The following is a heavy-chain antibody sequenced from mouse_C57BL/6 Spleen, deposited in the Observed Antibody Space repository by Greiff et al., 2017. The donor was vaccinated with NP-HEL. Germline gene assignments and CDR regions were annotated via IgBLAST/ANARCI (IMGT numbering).Heavy chain of an antibody. V-gene: IGHV5-9-1*02. CDR2: ISSGGDYI. D-gene: IGHD1-1*01. Sequence: DVMLVESGEGLVKPGGSLKLSCAASGFTFSSYAMSWVRQTPEKRLEWVAYISSGGDYIYYADTVKGRFTISRDNARNTLYLQMSSLKSEDTAMYYCTRGPFYYYGSSYGYFDVWGTGTTVTVSS. J-gene: IGHJ1*03. CDR1: GFTFSSYA. CDR3: TRGPFYYYGSSYGYFDV.